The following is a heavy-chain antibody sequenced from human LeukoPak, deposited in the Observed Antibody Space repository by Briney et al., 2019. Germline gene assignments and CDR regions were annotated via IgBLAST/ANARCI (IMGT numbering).Heavy chain of an antibody. J-gene: IGHJ4*02. CDR2: IYYSGST. CDR3: ARRPAYSGSFDLYYFDY. D-gene: IGHD1-26*01. V-gene: IGHV4-59*01. CDR1: GGSISSYY. Sequence: SETLSLTCRVSGGSISSYYWSWIRQAPGKGLEWIGYIYYSGSTKYSPSLKSRVTISLDTSKNQLSLKLSSVTAADTAVYYCARRPAYSGSFDLYYFDYWGQGTLVTVSS.